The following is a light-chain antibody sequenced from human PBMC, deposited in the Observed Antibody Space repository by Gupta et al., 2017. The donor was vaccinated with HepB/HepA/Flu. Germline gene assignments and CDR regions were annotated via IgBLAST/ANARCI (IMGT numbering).Light chain of an antibody. CDR2: TNN. CDR3: AASDASRNGWV. Sequence: SVLSQPPSASGTPGQRVTISCSGSSSNILCHNVNWYRQPTATAPKLLIYTNNQRHSGVPARFSGAKSVTSATVATTGLQADEAAAYYCAASDASRNGWVFGGGTKLTVL. J-gene: IGLJ2*01. V-gene: IGLV1-44*01. CDR1: SSNILCHN.